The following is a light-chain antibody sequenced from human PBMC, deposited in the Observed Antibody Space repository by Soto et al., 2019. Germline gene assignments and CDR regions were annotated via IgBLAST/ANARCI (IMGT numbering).Light chain of an antibody. CDR2: GNS. CDR1: SSNIGAGYD. Sequence: QSVLTQPPSVSGAPGQRVTISCNGSSSNIGAGYDVHWYQQLPGTAPKLLIYGNSNRPSGVPDRFSGSKSGTSASLAITGLQAEDEADYYCQSYDSSLSEVVFGGGTKLTVL. J-gene: IGLJ2*01. CDR3: QSYDSSLSEVV. V-gene: IGLV1-40*01.